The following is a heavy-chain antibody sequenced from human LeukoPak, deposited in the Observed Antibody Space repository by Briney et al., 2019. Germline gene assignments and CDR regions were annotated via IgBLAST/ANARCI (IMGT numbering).Heavy chain of an antibody. Sequence: ASVKVSCKASGYTFTSYDINWVRQATGQGLEWMGWMNPNSGNTGYAQKFQGRVTMTMNTSISTAYMELSSLRSEDTAVYYCARADVPDYYYYMDVWGKGTTVTVSS. CDR2: MNPNSGNT. CDR1: GYTFTSYD. J-gene: IGHJ6*03. V-gene: IGHV1-8*01. CDR3: ARADVPDYYYYMDV.